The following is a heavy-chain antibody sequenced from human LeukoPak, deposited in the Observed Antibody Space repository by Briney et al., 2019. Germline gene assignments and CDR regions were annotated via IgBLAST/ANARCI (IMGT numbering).Heavy chain of an antibody. Sequence: SETLSLTCAVYGGSFSGYYWSWIRQPPGKGLEWIGEINHSGSTNYNPSLKSQVTISVDTSKNQFSLKLSSVTAADTAVYYCASSYSGSYYGNFDYWGQGTLVTVSS. D-gene: IGHD1-26*01. CDR1: GGSFSGYY. CDR3: ASSYSGSYYGNFDY. CDR2: INHSGST. V-gene: IGHV4-34*01. J-gene: IGHJ4*02.